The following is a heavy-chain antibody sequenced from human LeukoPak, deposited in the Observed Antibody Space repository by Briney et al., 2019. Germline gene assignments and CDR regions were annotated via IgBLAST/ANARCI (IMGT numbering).Heavy chain of an antibody. J-gene: IGHJ6*03. V-gene: IGHV3-7*03. CDR1: GFTFSSYW. Sequence: GGSLRLSCVASGFTFSSYWMTWVRQAPGKGLEWVANIKTDGSQIYYVDSVKGRFTISRDNAKNSLYLQMNSLKTEDTAVYYCTRDVVAGLYYYYYYYMDVWGKGTTVTVSS. CDR2: IKTDGSQI. CDR3: TRDVVAGLYYYYYYYMDV. D-gene: IGHD6-19*01.